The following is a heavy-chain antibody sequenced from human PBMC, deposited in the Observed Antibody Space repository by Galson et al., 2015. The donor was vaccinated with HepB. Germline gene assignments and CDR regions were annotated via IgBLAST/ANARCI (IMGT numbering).Heavy chain of an antibody. CDR2: ISSSSSFI. V-gene: IGHV3-21*01. CDR1: GFIFSSYS. Sequence: SLRLSCAASGFIFSSYSIHWVRQPPGKGLEWVSSISSSSSFIYYADSVKGRFTISRDNAKNSLYLQMNSLRADDTAVYYCAGAPGRKMATTYWGQGTLVTVSS. CDR3: AGAPGRKMATTY. J-gene: IGHJ4*02. D-gene: IGHD5-24*01.